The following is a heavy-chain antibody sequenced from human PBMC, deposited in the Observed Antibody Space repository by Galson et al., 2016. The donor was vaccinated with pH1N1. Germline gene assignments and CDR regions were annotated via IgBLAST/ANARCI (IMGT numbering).Heavy chain of an antibody. J-gene: IGHJ1*01. CDR1: GFIFSDYW. D-gene: IGHD5-24*01. CDR3: AKLDGYNWGYFQH. CDR2: IRQDGSEK. Sequence: SLRLSCAASGFIFSDYWMHWVRQAPGKGLEWVANIRQDGSEKYYVDSVKGRFTISRDNAKNSLYLQMNSLRAEDTALYYCAKLDGYNWGYFQHWGQGTLVTVSS. V-gene: IGHV3-7*03.